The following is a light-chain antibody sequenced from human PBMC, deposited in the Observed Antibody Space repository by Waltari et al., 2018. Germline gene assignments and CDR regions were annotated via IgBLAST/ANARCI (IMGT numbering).Light chain of an antibody. CDR2: RNN. CDR3: SACDNSLSANV. Sequence: QSVLSQTPSASGTPGPRVTISCSGSSCNIGSNSVFWYQQLPGTAPKRLIHRNNQRPSGVPARFSASKAGTSASLVISGLRSEDEADYYCSACDNSLSANVFGSGSKVTVL. V-gene: IGLV1-47*01. CDR1: SCNIGSNS. J-gene: IGLJ6*01.